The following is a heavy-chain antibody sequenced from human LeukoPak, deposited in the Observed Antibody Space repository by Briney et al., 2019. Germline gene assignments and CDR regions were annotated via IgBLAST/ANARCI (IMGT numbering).Heavy chain of an antibody. CDR1: GGSFSGYY. J-gene: IGHJ4*02. CDR2: INHSGST. D-gene: IGHD2/OR15-2a*01. V-gene: IGHV4-34*01. CDR3: ARTSIRVGTTDEDY. Sequence: SETLSLTCAVYGGSFSGYYWSWIRQPPGKGLEWIGEINHSGSTNYNPSLKSRVTISVDTSKNQFSLKLSSVTAADTAVYYCARTSIRVGTTDEDYWGQGTLVTVSS.